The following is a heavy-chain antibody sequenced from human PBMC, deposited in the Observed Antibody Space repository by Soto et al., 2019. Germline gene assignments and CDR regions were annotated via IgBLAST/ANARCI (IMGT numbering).Heavy chain of an antibody. CDR3: AGFPSGTYMFEP. J-gene: IGHJ5*02. Sequence: SETVSLTCTVSGGAINRYCWSCIRQPPGEGLEWIGYIYGPGTTNYSPSLKSRVAMSVDTSKNQFSLKFDSVTVADTAVYFCAGFPSGTYMFEPWGPGTLVTLSS. D-gene: IGHD1-26*01. CDR2: IYGPGTT. CDR1: GGAINRYC. V-gene: IGHV4-59*01.